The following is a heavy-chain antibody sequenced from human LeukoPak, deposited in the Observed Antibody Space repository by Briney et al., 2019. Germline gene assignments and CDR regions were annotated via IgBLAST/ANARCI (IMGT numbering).Heavy chain of an antibody. V-gene: IGHV3-30*18. J-gene: IGHJ4*02. CDR3: AKEEGHCSSTSCSLDY. CDR1: GFTFSGYG. D-gene: IGHD2-2*01. Sequence: GRALRLSCVASGFTFSGYGMYWVRQAPGKGLDWVTVISYDGSNKYYADSVKGRFTISRDISKNTLYLQMDSLRAEDTAVYYCAKEEGHCSSTSCSLDYWGQGTLVTVSS. CDR2: ISYDGSNK.